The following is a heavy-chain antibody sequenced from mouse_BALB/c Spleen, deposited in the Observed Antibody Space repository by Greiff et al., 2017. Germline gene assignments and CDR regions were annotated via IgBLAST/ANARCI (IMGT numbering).Heavy chain of an antibody. CDR3: ARMMGAMDY. D-gene: IGHD2-3*01. J-gene: IGHJ4*01. CDR1: GFSLTSYG. CDR2: IWSGGST. V-gene: IGHV2-2*02. Sequence: VMLVESGPGLVQPSQSLSITCTVSGFSLTSYGVHWVRQSPGKGLEWLGVIWSGGSTDYNAAFISRLSISKDNSKSHVFFKMNSLQANDTAIYYCARMMGAMDYWGQGTSVTVSS.